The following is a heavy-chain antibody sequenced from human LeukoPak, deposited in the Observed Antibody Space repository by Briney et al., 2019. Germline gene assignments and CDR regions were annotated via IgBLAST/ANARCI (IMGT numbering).Heavy chain of an antibody. CDR2: IYYGGST. V-gene: IGHV4-61*01. J-gene: IGHJ4*02. CDR3: AATHSSGADFDY. CDR1: GGSVSSGSYY. D-gene: IGHD3-22*01. Sequence: PSETLSLTCTVSGGSVSSGSYYWSWIRQPPGKGLEWIGYIYYGGSTNYNPSLKSRVTISVDTSKNQFSLKLSSVTAADTAVYYCAATHSSGADFDYWGQGTLVTVSS.